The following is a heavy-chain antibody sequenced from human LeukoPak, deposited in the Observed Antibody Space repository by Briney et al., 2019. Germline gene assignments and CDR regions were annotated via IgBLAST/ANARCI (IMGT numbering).Heavy chain of an antibody. J-gene: IGHJ4*02. CDR1: GFTFSNYW. CDR3: ARDVSAHFDY. CDR2: IKQDGSEK. V-gene: IGHV3-7*01. D-gene: IGHD6-6*01. Sequence: GGSLRLSCSASGFTFSNYWMIWARQAPGKGLEWVADIKQDGSEKHYVDSVKGRFTISRDNANNLVYLQMYSLRAEDTAVYYCARDVSAHFDYWGQGTLITVSS.